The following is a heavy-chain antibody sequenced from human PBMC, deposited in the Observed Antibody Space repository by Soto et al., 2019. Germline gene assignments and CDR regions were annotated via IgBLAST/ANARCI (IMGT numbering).Heavy chain of an antibody. Sequence: EVQLVESGGGLVQPGGSLRLSCAASGFTFSSYWTHWVRQAPGKGLVWVSRIKTDGSSTNYADSVKGRFTISRDNAKNMLYLQMNSLRPEDTAVYYCTREKFDPWGQGTLVTVSS. CDR2: IKTDGSST. J-gene: IGHJ5*02. CDR3: TREKFDP. V-gene: IGHV3-74*01. CDR1: GFTFSSYW.